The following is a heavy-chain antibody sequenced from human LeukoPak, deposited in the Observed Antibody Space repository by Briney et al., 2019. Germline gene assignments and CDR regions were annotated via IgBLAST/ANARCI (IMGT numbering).Heavy chain of an antibody. V-gene: IGHV4-59*01. CDR1: GGSISNYY. J-gene: IGHJ4*02. D-gene: IGHD5-12*01. CDR2: IFYSGST. CDR3: ARGGSSGYDPFDY. Sequence: SETLSLTCTVSGGSISNYYWSWIRQPPGKGLEWIGYIFYSGSTNYNPSLKSRVTISVDTSKKQFSLKVTSVTAADTAVYYCARGGSSGYDPFDYWGQGTLVIVSS.